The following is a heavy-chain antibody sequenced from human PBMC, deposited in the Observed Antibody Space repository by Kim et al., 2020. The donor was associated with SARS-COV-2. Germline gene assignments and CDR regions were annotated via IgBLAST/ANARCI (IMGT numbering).Heavy chain of an antibody. D-gene: IGHD1-7*01. V-gene: IGHV3-48*02. CDR1: GFTFSTSN. Sequence: GGSLRLSCAASGFTFSTSNLHWVRQAPGKGLEWISYISGDSRAIDYANSVKGRFTISRDNAKNALYLQLSSLRDEDTAVYFCAKDRYNWNYVLDSWGQGTLVTVSS. J-gene: IGHJ4*02. CDR2: ISGDSRAI. CDR3: AKDRYNWNYVLDS.